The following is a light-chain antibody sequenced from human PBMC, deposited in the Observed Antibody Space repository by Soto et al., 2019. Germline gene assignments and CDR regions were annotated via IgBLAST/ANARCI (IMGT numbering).Light chain of an antibody. CDR2: DAS. CDR1: QSVTDNY. V-gene: IGKV3-11*01. CDR3: QQRSNWPLT. Sequence: EIVLTQSPDTLSLSPGERATLSCRASQSVTDNYLSWYQQKPGQAPRLLIYDASNRATGIPARFSGSGSGTDFTLTISSLEPEDFAVYYCQQRSNWPLTFGGGTKVEIK. J-gene: IGKJ4*01.